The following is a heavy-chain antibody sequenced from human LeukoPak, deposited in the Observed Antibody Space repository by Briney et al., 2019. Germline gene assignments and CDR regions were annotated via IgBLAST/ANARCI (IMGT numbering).Heavy chain of an antibody. CDR2: IYYSGST. V-gene: IGHV4-59*01. D-gene: IGHD6-13*01. CDR3: ARELSWRFDY. CDR1: GGSISSYY. J-gene: IGHJ4*02. Sequence: NPSETLSLTCTVSGGSISSYYWSWIRQPPGKGLEWIGYIYYSGSTNYNPSLKSRVTISVDTSKNQFSLKLSSVTAADTAVYYCARELSWRFDYWGQGTLVTVSS.